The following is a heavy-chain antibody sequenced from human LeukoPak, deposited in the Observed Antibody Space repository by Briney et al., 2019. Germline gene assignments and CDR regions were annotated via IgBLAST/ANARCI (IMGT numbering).Heavy chain of an antibody. CDR2: INPNSGGT. CDR3: ARDSSITMVRSGQENWFDP. CDR1: GYTFTGYY. Sequence: ASVKVSCKASGYTFTGYYMHWVRQAPGQGLEWMGWINPNSGGTNYAQKFQGRVTMTRVTSISTAYMELSRLRSDDTAVYYCARDSSITMVRSGQENWFDPWGQGTLVTVSS. J-gene: IGHJ5*02. D-gene: IGHD3-10*01. V-gene: IGHV1-2*02.